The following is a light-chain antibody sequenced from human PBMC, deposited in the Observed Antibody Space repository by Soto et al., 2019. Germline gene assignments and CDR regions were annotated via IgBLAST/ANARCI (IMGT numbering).Light chain of an antibody. Sequence: QSVLTQPPSASGSPGQSVTISCTGTSSDAGGYNYVSWYQQHPGKAPKLMIYEVTKRPSGVPDRFSGSKSGNTASLTVSGLQAEDEADYFCCSHAGDNTYVFGIGTKLTVL. V-gene: IGLV2-8*01. CDR1: SSDAGGYNY. J-gene: IGLJ1*01. CDR3: CSHAGDNTYV. CDR2: EVT.